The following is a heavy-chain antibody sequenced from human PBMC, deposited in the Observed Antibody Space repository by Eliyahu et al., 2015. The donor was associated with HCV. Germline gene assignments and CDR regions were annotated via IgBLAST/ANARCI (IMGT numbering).Heavy chain of an antibody. CDR3: ARGRSGRSGEQYYFDY. V-gene: IGHV3-20*01. Sequence: EVQLVESGGGVVRPGGSLRLSCEASGFXFXDYGMSWVRQAPGKGLEWVSGINWNGGSTGYADSVKGRFTISRDNAKNSLYLQMNSLRGEDTALYHCARGRSGRSGEQYYFDYWGQGTLVTVSS. CDR2: INWNGGST. D-gene: IGHD1-26*01. J-gene: IGHJ4*02. CDR1: GFXFXDYG.